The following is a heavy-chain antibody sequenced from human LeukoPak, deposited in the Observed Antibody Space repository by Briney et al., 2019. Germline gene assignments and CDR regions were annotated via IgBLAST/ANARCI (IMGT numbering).Heavy chain of an antibody. CDR3: ITIYYLNAFDI. D-gene: IGHD3-22*01. V-gene: IGHV3-15*01. Sequence: GGSLRLSCAASGFTFSNAWMSWVRQAPGKGLEWVGRIKSKTDGGTTDYAAPVKGRFTISRDDSKNTLYLQMNSLKTEDTAVYYCITIYYLNAFDIWGQGTMVTVSS. J-gene: IGHJ3*02. CDR2: IKSKTDGGTT. CDR1: GFTFSNAW.